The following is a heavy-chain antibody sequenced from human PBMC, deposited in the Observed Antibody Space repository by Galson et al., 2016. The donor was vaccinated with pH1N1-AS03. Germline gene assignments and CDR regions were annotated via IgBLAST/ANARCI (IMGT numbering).Heavy chain of an antibody. CDR3: AKYTPRYLSGSADYYRGPFDI. J-gene: IGHJ3*02. CDR2: IYHSGST. CDR1: GDSISSGHW. D-gene: IGHD3-9*01. V-gene: IGHV4-4*02. Sequence: SETLSLTCGVSGDSISSGHWWSWVRQSPEKGLEWIGEIYHSGSTNINPSLRSRVSMPVDKSNNHFSLTLTSVTAADTAVYYWAKYTPRYLSGSADYYRGPFDIWGQGTMVIVSA.